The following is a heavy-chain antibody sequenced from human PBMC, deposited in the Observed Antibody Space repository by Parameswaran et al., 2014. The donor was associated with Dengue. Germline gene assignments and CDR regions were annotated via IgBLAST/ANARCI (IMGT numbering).Heavy chain of an antibody. CDR2: ISSTGSTI. CDR3: ARGLVVGATYYFDY. V-gene: IGHV3-11*01. D-gene: IGHD1-26*01. Sequence: RWIRQPPGKGLEWVSYISSTGSTIYYADSVKGRFTISRDNAKNSLYLQMNSLRAEDTAVYYCARGLVVGATYYFDYWGQGTLVTVSS. J-gene: IGHJ4*02.